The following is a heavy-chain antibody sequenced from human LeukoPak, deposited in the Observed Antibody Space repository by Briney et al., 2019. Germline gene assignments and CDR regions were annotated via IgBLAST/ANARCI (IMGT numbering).Heavy chain of an antibody. CDR3: ARERRGSGSYYADYYYYYMDV. CDR2: IYYSGST. V-gene: IGHV4-59*01. Sequence: PGGSLRLSCAASGFTFSSYAMSWIRQPPGKGLEWIGYIYYSGSTNYNPSLKSRVTISVDTSKNQFSLKLSSVTAADTAVYYCARERRGSGSYYADYYYYYMDVWGKGTTVTISS. J-gene: IGHJ6*03. CDR1: GFTFSSYA. D-gene: IGHD3-10*01.